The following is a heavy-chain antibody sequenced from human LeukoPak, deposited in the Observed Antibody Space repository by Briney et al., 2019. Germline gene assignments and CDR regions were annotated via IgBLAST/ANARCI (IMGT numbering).Heavy chain of an antibody. V-gene: IGHV4-61*09. D-gene: IGHD5-18*01. CDR2: IYTRGTT. CDR1: GGSIRSGSYY. Sequence: PSETLSLTSIVSGGSIRSGSYYWSWIRQPAGKGLEWIGHIYTRGTTNYNPSVKSRVTVSLDTSKNQISLKLSSVTAADTAIYYCARVYTVMGATTVDHYHYYMDVWGKGTTVTVSS. J-gene: IGHJ6*03. CDR3: ARVYTVMGATTVDHYHYYMDV.